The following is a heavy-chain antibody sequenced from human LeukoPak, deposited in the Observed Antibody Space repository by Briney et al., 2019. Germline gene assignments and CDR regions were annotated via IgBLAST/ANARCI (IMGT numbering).Heavy chain of an antibody. V-gene: IGHV3-7*03. D-gene: IGHD3-3*01. Sequence: EGSLRLSCAASGFTFRTYWMSWVRQAPGKGLEWVANIKHDGSEKNYVDSVKGRFTVSRDNTKNSLYLQMNSLRAEDTGVFYCVRDQYDSWSRRGNFDSWGQGTLVIVSS. CDR1: GFTFRTYW. CDR3: VRDQYDSWSRRGNFDS. CDR2: IKHDGSEK. J-gene: IGHJ4*02.